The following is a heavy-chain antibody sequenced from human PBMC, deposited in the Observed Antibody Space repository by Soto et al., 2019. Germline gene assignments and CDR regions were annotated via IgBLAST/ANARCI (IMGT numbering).Heavy chain of an antibody. CDR1: GFTFSSYW. V-gene: IGHV3-7*01. Sequence: GGSLRLSCAASGFTFSSYWMSWVRQAPGKGLEWVANIKQDGSEKYYVDSVKGRFTISRDNAKNSLYLQMNSLRAEDTAVYYCARLGDYPIPTTPVASDIWGQGTMVTVSS. J-gene: IGHJ3*02. CDR3: ARLGDYPIPTTPVASDI. D-gene: IGHD1-26*01. CDR2: IKQDGSEK.